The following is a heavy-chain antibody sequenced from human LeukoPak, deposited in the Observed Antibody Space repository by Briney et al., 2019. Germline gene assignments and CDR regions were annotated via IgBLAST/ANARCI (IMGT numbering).Heavy chain of an antibody. CDR2: INGDGDAT. Sequence: GGSLRLSHAASGFTVSSSYMNWVRQAPGKGLEWLSAINGDGDATKYADSVKGRFTISRDNSKNTLSLQMNSLRAEDTAIYYCAKSDCGADGCKLLNYWGQGTLVTVSS. J-gene: IGHJ4*02. CDR3: AKSDCGADGCKLLNY. CDR1: GFTVSSSY. V-gene: IGHV3-23*01. D-gene: IGHD2-21*01.